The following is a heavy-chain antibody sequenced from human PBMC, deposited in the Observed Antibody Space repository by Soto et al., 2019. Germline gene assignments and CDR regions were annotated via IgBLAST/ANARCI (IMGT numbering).Heavy chain of an antibody. J-gene: IGHJ6*03. Sequence: SETLSLTCTVSGGSFSSSSYYWGWIRQPPGKGLEWIGSIYYSGSTYYNPSLKSRVTISVDTSKNQFSLKLSSVTAADTAVYYCARHPRYTNGVCYSYYYYYMDVWGKGTTVTVSS. CDR2: IYYSGST. V-gene: IGHV4-39*01. CDR3: ARHPRYTNGVCYSYYYYYMDV. D-gene: IGHD2-8*01. CDR1: GGSFSSSSYY.